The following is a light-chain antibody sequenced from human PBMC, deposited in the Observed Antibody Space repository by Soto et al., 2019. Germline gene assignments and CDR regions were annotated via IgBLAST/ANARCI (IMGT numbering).Light chain of an antibody. CDR2: DAS. J-gene: IGKJ1*01. V-gene: IGKV1-5*01. CDR1: QGISSC. CDR3: QHYNSYSRT. Sequence: DIQMTQSPSTLSASIGDRVTITCRASQGISSCLAWYQQKPGKAPNLLIYDASILERGVPSRFSGSGSGTQFTLTISSLQPDDVATYYWQHYNSYSRTFGQGTTVEIK.